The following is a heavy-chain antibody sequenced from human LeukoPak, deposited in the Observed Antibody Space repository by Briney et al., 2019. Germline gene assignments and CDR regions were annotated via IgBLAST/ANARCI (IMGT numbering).Heavy chain of an antibody. CDR2: ISGSGGST. CDR3: AKGESGWYAYFDY. Sequence: GGSLRLSCAASGFTFSSYAMSWVRQAPGKGLEWVSAISGSGGSTYYADSVKGRFTISRNNSKNTLYLQMNSLRAEDTAVYYCAKGESGWYAYFDYWGQGTLVTVSS. J-gene: IGHJ4*02. CDR1: GFTFSSYA. V-gene: IGHV3-23*01. D-gene: IGHD6-19*01.